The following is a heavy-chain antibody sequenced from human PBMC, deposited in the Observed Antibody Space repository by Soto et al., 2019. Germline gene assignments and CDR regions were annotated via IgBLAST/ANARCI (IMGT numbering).Heavy chain of an antibody. Sequence: QVHLVQSGGEVKKPGASVKVSCKASGYTFNRHGITWVRQAPGQGLEWMGWISGYNGDINYEQKFQGRVTLSSDTLTSTVYLELKSLRFDDTAVYYCARVRLVGAREIDFWGQGTLVTVSS. D-gene: IGHD1-26*01. V-gene: IGHV1-18*04. CDR1: GYTFNRHG. J-gene: IGHJ4*02. CDR3: ARVRLVGAREIDF. CDR2: ISGYNGDI.